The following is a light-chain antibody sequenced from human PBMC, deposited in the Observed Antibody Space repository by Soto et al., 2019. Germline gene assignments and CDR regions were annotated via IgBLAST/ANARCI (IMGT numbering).Light chain of an antibody. CDR2: AAS. V-gene: IGKV1-39*01. CDR3: QQSYSTWLT. Sequence: DIQMTQSPSSLSASVGDRVTITCRASQSISSYLNWYQQKPVKAPKLLSYAASSLQSGVPSRFSGSGSGTDFTLTISSLQPEDFATYYCQQSYSTWLTFGGGTKVEIK. CDR1: QSISSY. J-gene: IGKJ4*01.